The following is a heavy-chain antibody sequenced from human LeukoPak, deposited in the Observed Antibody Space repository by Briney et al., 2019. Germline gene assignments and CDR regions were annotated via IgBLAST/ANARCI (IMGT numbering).Heavy chain of an antibody. D-gene: IGHD3-3*01. V-gene: IGHV3-53*01. CDR2: IYSGGST. Sequence: GGSLRLSCAASGFTVSSNYMSWVRQAPGKGLEWVSVIYSGGSTYYADSVKGRFTISRDNSNNSLFLQMNSLRAEDTAVYYCARIPDDFWSGYHNFWGQGTLVTVSS. CDR3: ARIPDDFWSGYHNF. CDR1: GFTVSSNY. J-gene: IGHJ4*02.